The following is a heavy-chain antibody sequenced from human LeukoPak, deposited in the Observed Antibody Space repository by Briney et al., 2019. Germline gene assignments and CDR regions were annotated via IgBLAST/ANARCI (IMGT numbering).Heavy chain of an antibody. CDR1: VGSFSGYY. Sequence: SETLSLTCAVYVGSFSGYYWSWIRQPPTKGQEWIGELNHSGSTKYNPSLKSRVTISMDTSKNQFSLQLSSVTAADTAVYYCGRGTHPHWYFDLWGRGTLVTVSS. J-gene: IGHJ2*01. V-gene: IGHV4-34*01. CDR3: GRGTHPHWYFDL. CDR2: LNHSGST.